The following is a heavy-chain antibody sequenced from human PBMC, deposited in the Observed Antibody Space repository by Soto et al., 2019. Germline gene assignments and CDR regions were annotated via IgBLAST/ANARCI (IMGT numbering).Heavy chain of an antibody. J-gene: IGHJ4*02. D-gene: IGHD3-3*01. CDR3: ARGKFGVVITTYFDY. CDR2: IWYDGSNK. Sequence: QVQLVESGGGVVQPGRSLRLSCAASGFTFSSYGMHWVRQAPGKGLEWVAVIWYDGSNKYYADSVKGRFTISRDNSKNTLYLQMNSLRAEDTAVYYCARGKFGVVITTYFDYWGQGTLVTVSS. CDR1: GFTFSSYG. V-gene: IGHV3-33*01.